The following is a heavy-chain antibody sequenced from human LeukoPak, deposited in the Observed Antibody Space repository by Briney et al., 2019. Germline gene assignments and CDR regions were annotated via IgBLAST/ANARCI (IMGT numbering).Heavy chain of an antibody. V-gene: IGHV1-46*01. D-gene: IGHD3-22*01. J-gene: IGHJ4*02. CDR3: AREGDYYDSSGSRVYFDY. CDR1: GYTFTSYY. CDR2: INPSGGST. Sequence: ASVKDSCMASGYTFTSYYMHWVRQAPGQGLEWMGIINPSGGSTSYAQESQGRVTMTRDMPTSTVYMELSSLRSEDTAVYYCAREGDYYDSSGSRVYFDYWGQGTLVTVSS.